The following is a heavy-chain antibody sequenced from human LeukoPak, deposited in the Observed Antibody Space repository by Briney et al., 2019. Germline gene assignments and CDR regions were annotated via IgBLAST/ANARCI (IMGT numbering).Heavy chain of an antibody. CDR2: IDYSGRT. D-gene: IGHD6-13*01. Sequence: SETLSLTCTVSGGSISSYYWSWIRQPPGKGLEWIGYIDYSGRTIHNPSLKSRVTISVNTSKNQFSLQLTSVTAADTAVYYCARSGGLYTSTWYFHRWGQGTLVTVSS. J-gene: IGHJ1*01. V-gene: IGHV4-59*01. CDR1: GGSISSYY. CDR3: ARSGGLYTSTWYFHR.